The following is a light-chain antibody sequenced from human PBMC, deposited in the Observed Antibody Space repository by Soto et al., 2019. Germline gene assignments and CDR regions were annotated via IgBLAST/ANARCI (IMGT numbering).Light chain of an antibody. J-gene: IGKJ5*01. Sequence: EIVLTQPPATLSLSPGKRATLSVGASQSVSNFLAWYQQKPGQAPRLLIYDTFNRATGIPARFSGSGSGTDFTLTINNLQPEDFAVYYCQQRSNWPITFGQGTRLEIK. CDR2: DTF. CDR1: QSVSNF. CDR3: QQRSNWPIT. V-gene: IGKV3-11*01.